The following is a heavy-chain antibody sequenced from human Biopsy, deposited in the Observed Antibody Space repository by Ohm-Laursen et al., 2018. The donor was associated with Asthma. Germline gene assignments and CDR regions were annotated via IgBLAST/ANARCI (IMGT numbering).Heavy chain of an antibody. CDR2: IKHDGTEK. CDR3: ARTFHFWSPYHAEHYQL. V-gene: IGHV3-7*01. D-gene: IGHD3-3*02. Sequence: SLRLSCSAPGFTFSDYYMSWIRQVPGKGLEWVANIKHDGTEKNHVDSLKGRFTISRDNAKNSLYLQMNSLRAEDTAVYYCARTFHFWSPYHAEHYQLWGQGTLVTVSS. CDR1: GFTFSDYY. J-gene: IGHJ1*01.